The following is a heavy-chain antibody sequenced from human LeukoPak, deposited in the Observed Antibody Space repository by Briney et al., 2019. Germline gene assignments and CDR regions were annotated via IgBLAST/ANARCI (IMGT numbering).Heavy chain of an antibody. J-gene: IGHJ4*02. V-gene: IGHV4-59*08. D-gene: IGHD1-14*01. CDR1: GGSISSYY. Sequence: NASETLSLTCTVSGGSISSYYWSWIRQPPGKGLEWIGYIYDSGRTNYNPSLKSRVTISVDTSKNQFSLKLSSVTAADTAVYYCATTPSRRDHGFDYWGQGTLVTVSS. CDR2: IYDSGRT. CDR3: ATTPSRRDHGFDY.